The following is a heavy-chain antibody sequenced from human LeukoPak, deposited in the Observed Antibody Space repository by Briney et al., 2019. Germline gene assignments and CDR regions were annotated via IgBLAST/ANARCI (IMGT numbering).Heavy chain of an antibody. CDR3: AKDRWGDGYNYYFDY. D-gene: IGHD5-24*01. V-gene: IGHV3-30*02. CDR1: GFTFSSYG. Sequence: HPVGSLRLSIGASGFTFSSYGVLWLRQAPAKVLEWVALRRCDGGNRYYYDSVKGRFTISRDNSKDTLYLQMNSLRAEDTAVYYCAKDRWGDGYNYYFDYWGQGTLVTVSS. CDR2: RRCDGGNR. J-gene: IGHJ4*02.